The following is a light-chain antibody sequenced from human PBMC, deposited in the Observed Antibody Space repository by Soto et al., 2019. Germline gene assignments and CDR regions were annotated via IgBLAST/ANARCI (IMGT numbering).Light chain of an antibody. Sequence: QSALTQPRSVSGSPGQSVTISCTGTSSDVGGYNYVSWYQQHPGKAPKVMIYDVSERPSGVAERFSGSKSGNAASLTISGLQAEDEADYYCCSYAGSPRDVFGTGTTLTVL. CDR1: SSDVGGYNY. CDR3: CSYAGSPRDV. J-gene: IGLJ1*01. V-gene: IGLV2-11*01. CDR2: DVS.